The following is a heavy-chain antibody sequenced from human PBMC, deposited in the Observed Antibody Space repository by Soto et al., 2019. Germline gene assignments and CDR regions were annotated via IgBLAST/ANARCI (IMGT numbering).Heavy chain of an antibody. CDR3: ARDGSGH. CDR1: GLTVSTSP. V-gene: IGHV3-66*01. Sequence: ESGGGLVQPGGSLRLSCAASGLTVSTSPMSWVRQAPGKGLEWVSVIYTGGGTHYADSVKGRFTISRDNSKNTVNLQMNSLRPEDTAVYYCARDGSGHWGQGTLVTVSS. J-gene: IGHJ4*02. CDR2: IYTGGGT.